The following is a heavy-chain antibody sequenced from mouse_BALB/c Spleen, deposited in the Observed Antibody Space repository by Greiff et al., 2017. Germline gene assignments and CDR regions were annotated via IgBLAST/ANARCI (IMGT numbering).Heavy chain of an antibody. CDR3: ARKYGNYGYYAMDY. CDR1: GFNIKDYC. D-gene: IGHD2-10*02. J-gene: IGHJ4*01. V-gene: IGHV14-1*02. CDR2: IDPANGNT. Sequence: VQLQQSGAELVRPGALVKLSCKASGFNIKDYCMHWVKQRPEQGLEWIGWIDPANGNTKYDPKFQGKATITADTSSNTAYLQLSSLTSEDTAVYYCARKYGNYGYYAMDYWGQGTSVTVSS.